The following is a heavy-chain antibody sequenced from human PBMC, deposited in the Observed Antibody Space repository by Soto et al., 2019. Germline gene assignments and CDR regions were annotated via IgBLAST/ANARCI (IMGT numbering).Heavy chain of an antibody. V-gene: IGHV3-9*01. J-gene: IGHJ4*02. Sequence: GGSLRLSCAASGFTFDDYAMHWVRQAPGKGLEWVSGISWNSGSIGYADSVKGRFTISRDNAKNSLYLQMNSLRAEDTALYYCAKDQGDTIFGVVTPLLLPDYWGQGTLVTVSS. CDR2: ISWNSGSI. CDR1: GFTFDDYA. CDR3: AKDQGDTIFGVVTPLLLPDY. D-gene: IGHD3-3*01.